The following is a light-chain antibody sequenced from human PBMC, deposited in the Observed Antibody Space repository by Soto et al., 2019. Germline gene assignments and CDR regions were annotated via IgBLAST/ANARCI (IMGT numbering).Light chain of an antibody. J-gene: IGLJ3*02. Sequence: QSVLTQSSSASASLGSSVKLTCTLSSGHSSYIIAWHQQQPGKAPRYLMKLEGSGSYNKGSGVPDRFSGSSSGADRYLTISNLQFEDEADYYCETWDSSTGVFGGGTKGTVL. V-gene: IGLV4-60*02. CDR3: ETWDSSTGV. CDR1: SGHSSYI. CDR2: LEGSGSY.